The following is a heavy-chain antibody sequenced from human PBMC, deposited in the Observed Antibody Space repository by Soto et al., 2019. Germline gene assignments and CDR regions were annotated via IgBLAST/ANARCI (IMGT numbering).Heavy chain of an antibody. V-gene: IGHV1-18*01. J-gene: IGHJ4*02. Sequence: QVQLVQSGAEVKKPGASVKVSCKASGYTFTSYSISWVRQAPGQGLEWMGWISAYNGNTYHARKLQGRVTMTTDTSTRTAYMELRRLRSDDTAVYYCARDVGYGLIDYWGQGTLVTVSS. CDR2: ISAYNGNT. CDR1: GYTFTSYS. D-gene: IGHD5-18*01. CDR3: ARDVGYGLIDY.